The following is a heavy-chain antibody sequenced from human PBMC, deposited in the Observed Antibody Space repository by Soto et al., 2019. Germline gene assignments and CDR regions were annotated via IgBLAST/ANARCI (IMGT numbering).Heavy chain of an antibody. V-gene: IGHV3-30-3*01. Sequence: QVQLVESGGGVVQPGRSLRLSCAASGFTFSSYAMHWVRQAPGKGLEWVAVISYDGSNKYYADSVKGRFTISRDNSKNTLYLQMNSLRAEDTAVYYCARVAVYYDFWSGYDDYWGQGTLVTVSS. CDR2: ISYDGSNK. D-gene: IGHD3-3*01. CDR3: ARVAVYYDFWSGYDDY. CDR1: GFTFSSYA. J-gene: IGHJ4*02.